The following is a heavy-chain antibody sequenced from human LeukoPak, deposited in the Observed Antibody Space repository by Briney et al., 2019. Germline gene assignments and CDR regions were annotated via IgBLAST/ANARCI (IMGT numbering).Heavy chain of an antibody. V-gene: IGHV1-69*05. CDR3: ASDTAGYCSGGSCFPYY. J-gene: IGHJ4*02. Sequence: SVKVSCKASGGTFSSYAISWVRQAPGQGLEWMGGIIPIFGTANYAQKFQGRVTITTDESTSTAYMELSSLRSEDTAVYYCASDTAGYCSGGSCFPYYWGQGTLVTVSS. CDR2: IIPIFGTA. D-gene: IGHD2-15*01. CDR1: GGTFSSYA.